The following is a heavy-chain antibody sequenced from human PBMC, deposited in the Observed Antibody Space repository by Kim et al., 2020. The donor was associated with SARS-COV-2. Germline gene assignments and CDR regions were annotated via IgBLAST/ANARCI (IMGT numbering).Heavy chain of an antibody. V-gene: IGHV3-11*01. CDR1: GFTFSDYY. D-gene: IGHD6-13*01. J-gene: IGHJ4*02. CDR3: ARVGSTVAAGIIDY. Sequence: GGSLRLSCAASGFTFSDYYMSWIRQAPGTGLEWVSHFSNSGFTTHYADSVKGRFTISRDNAKNSLYLQMNSLRAEDTAVYYCARVGSTVAAGIIDYWGQGTLVTVSS. CDR2: FSNSGFTT.